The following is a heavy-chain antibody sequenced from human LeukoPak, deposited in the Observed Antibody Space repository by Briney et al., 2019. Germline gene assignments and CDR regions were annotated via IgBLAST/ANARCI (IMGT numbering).Heavy chain of an antibody. J-gene: IGHJ4*02. CDR1: GFTFSSYA. Sequence: GGSLRLSCAASGFTFSSYARSWVRQAPGKGLEWVSAISGSGGSKYHAACVKGRFNIYKDNSKNTLYLQMESLRAEDTAVYYCAKDEKHKYYYDSSGYYGYDYWGQGTLVTVSS. V-gene: IGHV3-23*01. CDR3: AKDEKHKYYYDSSGYYGYDY. D-gene: IGHD3-22*01. CDR2: ISGSGGSK.